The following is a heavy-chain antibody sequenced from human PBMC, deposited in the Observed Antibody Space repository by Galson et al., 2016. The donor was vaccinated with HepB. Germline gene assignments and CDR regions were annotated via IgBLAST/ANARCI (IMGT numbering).Heavy chain of an antibody. D-gene: IGHD1-14*01. CDR2: IYYTGST. Sequence: SETLSLTCIVSGGSISSSSTYSWGWIRQPPGKGLVWIGSIYYTGSTYYNPSLKSRVTISVDTSKNQFSLKQNPVNAADTAVYYCARDRGPYYFDYWGQGTLVTVSS. CDR1: GGSISSSSTYS. J-gene: IGHJ4*01. CDR3: ARDRGPYYFDY. V-gene: IGHV4-39*01.